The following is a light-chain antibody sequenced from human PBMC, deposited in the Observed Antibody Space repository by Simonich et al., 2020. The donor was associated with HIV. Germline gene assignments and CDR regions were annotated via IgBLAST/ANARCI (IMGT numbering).Light chain of an antibody. V-gene: IGKV1-5*03. CDR1: QSITSW. CDR2: KAS. Sequence: DIQMTQSPSTLSASVGDRVTITCRASQSITSWFAWYQQKPGKAPKLLIYKASSLESGVPSRFSGSGSGTEFTLTISSLQPDDFATYYCQQYKSFPTFGQGTRVEIK. J-gene: IGKJ1*01. CDR3: QQYKSFPT.